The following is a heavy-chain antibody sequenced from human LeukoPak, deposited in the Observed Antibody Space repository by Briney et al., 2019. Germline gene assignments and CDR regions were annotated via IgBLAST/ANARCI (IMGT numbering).Heavy chain of an antibody. CDR3: AKVWAHDGSGNPYWHFDL. Sequence: GGSLRLSCAASGFTFSSYEMNWVRQAPGKGLEWVSYISSSGITIYYADSVKGRFTISRDNDKNSLFLQMHSLRAEDTAVYYCAKVWAHDGSGNPYWHFDLWGRGTLVTVSS. CDR1: GFTFSSYE. J-gene: IGHJ2*01. CDR2: ISSSGITI. V-gene: IGHV3-48*03. D-gene: IGHD3-10*01.